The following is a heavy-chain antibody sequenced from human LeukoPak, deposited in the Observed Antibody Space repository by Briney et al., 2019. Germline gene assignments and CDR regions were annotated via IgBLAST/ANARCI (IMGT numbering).Heavy chain of an antibody. Sequence: GGSLRLSCAASGFTFSSYAMHWVRQAPGKGLEWVAVISYDGSNKYYADSVKGRFTISRDNSKNTLYLQMNSLRAEDTAVYYCARDWVSLGGSWGYWGQGTLVTVSS. CDR2: ISYDGSNK. D-gene: IGHD6-13*01. J-gene: IGHJ4*02. CDR3: ARDWVSLGGSWGY. V-gene: IGHV3-30*04. CDR1: GFTFSSYA.